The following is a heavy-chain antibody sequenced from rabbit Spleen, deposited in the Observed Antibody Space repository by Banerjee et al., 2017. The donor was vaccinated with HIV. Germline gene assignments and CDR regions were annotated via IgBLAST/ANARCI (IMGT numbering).Heavy chain of an antibody. CDR3: ARDAGSYDYIDVYFNL. CDR1: GVSFSSNNY. V-gene: IGHV1S40*01. CDR2: IYAGSSGTT. Sequence: QSLEESGGDLVKPGASLTLTCIASGVSFSSNNYMCWVRQAPGKGLEWIACIYAGSSGTTWYASWAKGRFTISKSSSTTVTLQMTSLTAADTATYFCARDAGSYDYIDVYFNLWGPGTLVTVS. D-gene: IGHD8-1*01. J-gene: IGHJ4*01.